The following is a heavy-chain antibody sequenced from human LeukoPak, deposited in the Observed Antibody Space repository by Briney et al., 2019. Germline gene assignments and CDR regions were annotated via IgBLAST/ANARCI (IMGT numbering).Heavy chain of an antibody. D-gene: IGHD5-18*01. J-gene: IGHJ4*02. CDR3: ARDRGYTYGWYFDY. CDR1: RFTFSSYS. Sequence: GGSLRLSCAASRFTFSSYSMNWVRQAPGKGLEWVSSISSSGSYIYYADSVKGRFTISRDNAKNSLYLQMNSLRAEDTAVYYCARDRGYTYGWYFDYWGQGALVTVSS. CDR2: ISSSGSYI. V-gene: IGHV3-21*01.